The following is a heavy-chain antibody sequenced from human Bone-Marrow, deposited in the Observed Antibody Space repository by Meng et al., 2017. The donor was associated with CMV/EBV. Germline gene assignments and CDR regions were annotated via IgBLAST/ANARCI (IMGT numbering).Heavy chain of an antibody. CDR2: IIPIFGTA. J-gene: IGHJ5*02. CDR3: ARGLRPRYWFDP. D-gene: IGHD5-12*01. Sequence: QVELVQFGAGVKKPGSSVKVSCKASGGTFSSYAISWVRQAPGQGLEWMGGIIPIFGTANYAQKFQGRVTITADESTSTAYMELSSLRSEDTAVYYRARGLRPRYWFDPWGQGTLVTVSS. V-gene: IGHV1-69*12. CDR1: GGTFSSYA.